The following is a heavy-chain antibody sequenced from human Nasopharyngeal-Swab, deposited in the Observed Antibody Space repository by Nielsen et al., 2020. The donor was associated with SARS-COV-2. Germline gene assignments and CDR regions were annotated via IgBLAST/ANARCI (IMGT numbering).Heavy chain of an antibody. CDR2: ISSSSSYI. V-gene: IGHV3-21*01. Sequence: GVLKISCAASGFTFSSYSMNWVRQAPGKGLEWVSSISSSSSYIYYADSVKGRFTISRDNTKNSLYLQMNSLRAEDTAVYYCARDRSVGYGMDVWGQGTTVTVSS. CDR3: ARDRSVGYGMDV. CDR1: GFTFSSYS. D-gene: IGHD2-15*01. J-gene: IGHJ6*02.